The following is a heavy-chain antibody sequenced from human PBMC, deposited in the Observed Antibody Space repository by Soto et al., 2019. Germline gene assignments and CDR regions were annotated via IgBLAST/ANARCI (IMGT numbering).Heavy chain of an antibody. CDR1: GFTFDDYD. D-gene: IGHD5-12*01. V-gene: IGHV3-9*01. CDR3: ARGNSGCYDY. CDR2: INWDSNSV. J-gene: IGHJ4*02. Sequence: EVQLVESGGGLVQPGRSLRLSWLASGFTFDDYDMHSVRQAPGKGLEWVSGINWDSNSVGYGDSVKGRFTISRDNAKNSLYLLMNTLRGEDTALYFCARGNSGCYDYWGQGTLVTVSS.